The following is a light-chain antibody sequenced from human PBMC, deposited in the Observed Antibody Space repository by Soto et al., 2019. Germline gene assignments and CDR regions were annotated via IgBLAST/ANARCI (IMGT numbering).Light chain of an antibody. V-gene: IGKV3-20*01. CDR2: SAS. J-gene: IGKJ5*01. Sequence: EIVLTQSPGTLSLSPGERARLSCRASQSVSSNYLAWYQQKPGQAPRLLLHSASSRATGIPDRFSGSGSGTDFTLTISRLEPQDFAVYYCQHYGSSPPIIFGQGTRLDIK. CDR3: QHYGSSPPII. CDR1: QSVSSNY.